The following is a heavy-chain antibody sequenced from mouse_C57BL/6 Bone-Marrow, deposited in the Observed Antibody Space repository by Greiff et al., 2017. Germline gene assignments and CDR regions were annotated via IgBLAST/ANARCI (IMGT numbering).Heavy chain of an antibody. D-gene: IGHD1-2*01. V-gene: IGHV1-56*01. CDR3: ARGLLRPQYYFDY. CDR2: IFPGSGST. Sequence: VQLQQSGPELVRPGASVKISCKAPGYTFTSHWMQWVRQRPGQGLEWIGEIFPGSGSTYYNEKFKGKATLTVDTSSSKAYMQLSSLTSEDSAVYFSARGLLRPQYYFDYWGQGTTLTVSS. J-gene: IGHJ2*01. CDR1: GYTFTSHW.